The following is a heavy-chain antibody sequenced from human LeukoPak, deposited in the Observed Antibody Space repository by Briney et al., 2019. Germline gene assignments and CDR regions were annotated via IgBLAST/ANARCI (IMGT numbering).Heavy chain of an antibody. CDR1: GFTFSSYG. D-gene: IGHD3-16*01. Sequence: PGRSLRLSCAASGFTFSSYGIHWVRQAPGKGLEWVAVISNSGSNKYYADSMKGRFTVSRDNSKNTAYLQLNSLRTEDTAVYYCAKWGSGYHFDYWGQGTLVTVPS. CDR3: AKWGSGYHFDY. J-gene: IGHJ4*02. V-gene: IGHV3-30*18. CDR2: ISNSGSNK.